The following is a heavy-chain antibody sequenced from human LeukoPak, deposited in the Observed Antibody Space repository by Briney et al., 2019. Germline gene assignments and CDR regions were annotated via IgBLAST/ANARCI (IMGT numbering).Heavy chain of an antibody. Sequence: SETLSLTCTVSGGSISSGGYYWSWIRQHPGKGLEWIGYIYYSGSTYYNPSLKSRVTISVDTSKNQFSLKLSSVTAADTAVYYCARHVSGGYSYGYYFDYWGQGTLVTVSS. CDR2: IYYSGST. CDR1: GGSISSGGYY. V-gene: IGHV4-31*03. CDR3: ARHVSGGYSYGYYFDY. J-gene: IGHJ4*02. D-gene: IGHD5-18*01.